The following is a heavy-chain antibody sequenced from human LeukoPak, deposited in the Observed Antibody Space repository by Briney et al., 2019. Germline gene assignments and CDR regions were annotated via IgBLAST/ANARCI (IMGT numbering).Heavy chain of an antibody. CDR1: GFMFSDYG. CDR3: ASMPYSSWNFDY. J-gene: IGHJ4*02. V-gene: IGHV3-33*01. CDR2: IWYDGSNI. Sequence: GRSLRLSCAASGFMFSDYGMHWVRQAPGKGLEWVAAIWYDGSNIFYADSVKGRFTISRDNSKNALYLQMNSLRAEDTAVYYCASMPYSSWNFDYWGQGTLVTVSS. D-gene: IGHD6-6*01.